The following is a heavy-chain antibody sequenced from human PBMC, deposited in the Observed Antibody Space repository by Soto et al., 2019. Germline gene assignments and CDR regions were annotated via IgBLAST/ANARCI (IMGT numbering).Heavy chain of an antibody. CDR1: GFTFSSYG. V-gene: IGHV3-33*01. CDR2: IWYDGSNK. CDR3: ARVRYGSGSYGDY. J-gene: IGHJ4*02. Sequence: QVQLVESGGGVVQPGRSLRLSCAASGFTFSSYGMHWVRQAPGKGLEWVAVIWYDGSNKYYADSVKGRFTISRDNSKNTLYLQMNSLRAEDTAVYYCARVRYGSGSYGDYWGQGTLVTVSS. D-gene: IGHD3-10*01.